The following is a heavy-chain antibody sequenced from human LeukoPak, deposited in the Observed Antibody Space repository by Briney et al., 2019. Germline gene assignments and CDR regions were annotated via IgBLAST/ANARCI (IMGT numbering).Heavy chain of an antibody. CDR1: GYTFTGYY. CDR2: INPNSGGT. CDR3: AREYCSSTSCYNRLDY. Sequence: ASVKVSCKASGYTFTGYYMHWVRQARGQGLEWMGWINPNSGGTNYAQKFQGRVTMTRDTSISTAYMELSRLRSDDTAVYYCAREYCSSTSCYNRLDYWGQGTLVTVSS. J-gene: IGHJ4*02. V-gene: IGHV1-2*02. D-gene: IGHD2-2*02.